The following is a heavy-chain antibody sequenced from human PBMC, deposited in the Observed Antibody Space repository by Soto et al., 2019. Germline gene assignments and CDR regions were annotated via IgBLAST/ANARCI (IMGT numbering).Heavy chain of an antibody. CDR3: ARVERGTVTTVVDAFDI. V-gene: IGHV4-34*01. Sequence: QVQLQQWGAGLLKPSETLSLTCAVYGGFVSSGSYYWSWIRQPPGKGLEWIGKMSHSGGTHFNPSLKSRVTISVDTSKNQFSLNIYSVTAADTALYYCARVERGTVTTVVDAFDIWGPGTMVTVSS. CDR2: MSHSGGT. J-gene: IGHJ3*02. CDR1: GGFVSSGSYY. D-gene: IGHD1-1*01.